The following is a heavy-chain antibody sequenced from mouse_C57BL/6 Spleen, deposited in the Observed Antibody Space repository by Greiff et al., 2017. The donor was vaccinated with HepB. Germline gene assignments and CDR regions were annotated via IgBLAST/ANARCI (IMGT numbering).Heavy chain of an antibody. J-gene: IGHJ1*03. CDR2: ISNGGGST. V-gene: IGHV5-12*01. CDR3: ARQTETWYFDV. CDR1: GFTFSDYY. Sequence: EVQLVESGGGLVQPGGSLKLSCAASGFTFSDYYMYWVRQTPEKRLEWVAYISNGGGSTYYPDTVKGRFTISRDNAKNTLYLQMSRLKSEDTAMYYCARQTETWYFDVWGTGTTVTVSS.